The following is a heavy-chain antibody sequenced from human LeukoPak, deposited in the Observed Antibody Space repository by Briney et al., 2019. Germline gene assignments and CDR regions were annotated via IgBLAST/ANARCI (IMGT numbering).Heavy chain of an antibody. Sequence: GGSLRLSCAASGFTLSSYWMHWVRQVPGKGLVWVSRIKSDGSDTRYADSVKGRFTISRDNSKNTLYLQMNSLRAEDTAVYYCASLNGNLFDYWGQGTLVTVSS. CDR2: IKSDGSDT. CDR3: ASLNGNLFDY. V-gene: IGHV3-74*01. CDR1: GFTLSSYW. J-gene: IGHJ4*02. D-gene: IGHD4-23*01.